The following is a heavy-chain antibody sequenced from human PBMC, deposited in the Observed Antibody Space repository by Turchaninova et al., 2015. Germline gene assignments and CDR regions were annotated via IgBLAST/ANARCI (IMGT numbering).Heavy chain of an antibody. D-gene: IGHD6-25*01. CDR2: IFYRWDT. Sequence: QLQLQESGPGLVKPSETLSLTCSVSGDSIPTDRFFWGWFRPPPGQALGWLGGIFYRWDTYFIPFRMLLTHLFLAPPLTSLFLRLTAVTAVDTAVYFCAGHTPAASVGRFYYYGVGVWGQGTTVTVSS. CDR3: AGHTPAASVGRFYYYGVGV. J-gene: IGHJ6*02. V-gene: IGHV4-39*01. CDR1: GDSIPTDRFF.